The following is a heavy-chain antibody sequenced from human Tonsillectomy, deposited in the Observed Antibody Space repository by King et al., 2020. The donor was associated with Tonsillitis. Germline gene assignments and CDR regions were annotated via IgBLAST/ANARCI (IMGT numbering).Heavy chain of an antibody. CDR3: AQVRAYGDLYYFDY. V-gene: IGHV3-23*04. CDR2: ISGSGGST. J-gene: IGHJ4*02. CDR1: GFTFSSYA. Sequence: VQLVESGGGLVQPGGSLRLSCAASGFTFSSYAMSWVRQAPGKGLEWVSAISGSGGSTYYADSVKGRFTISRDNSNNTLYLQMNSLRAEDTTVYYCAQVRAYGDLYYFDYWGQGTLVTVSS. D-gene: IGHD4-17*01.